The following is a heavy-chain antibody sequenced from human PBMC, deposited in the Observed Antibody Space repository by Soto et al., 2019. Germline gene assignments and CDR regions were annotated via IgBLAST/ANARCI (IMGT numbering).Heavy chain of an antibody. CDR3: ARQPGADSWRIDY. CDR2: INHSGST. J-gene: IGHJ4*02. V-gene: IGHV4-34*01. CDR1: GGSFSGYY. Sequence: SETLSLTCAVYGGSFSGYYWSWIRQPPGKGLEWIGEINHSGSTNYNPSHKSRVTISVDTSKNQFSMKLSSVTAADTAVYYCARQPGADSWRIDYCGQGVLVTVSS. D-gene: IGHD3-22*01.